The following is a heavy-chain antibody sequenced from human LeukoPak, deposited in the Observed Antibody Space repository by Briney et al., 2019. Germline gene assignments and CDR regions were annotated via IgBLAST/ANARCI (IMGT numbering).Heavy chain of an antibody. V-gene: IGHV3-21*05. CDR3: ARYARELDY. CDR1: GFTFSSHA. J-gene: IGHJ4*02. Sequence: GGSLRLSCAASGFTFSSHALSWVRQAPGKGLEYISYIGGSGGDITYADSVRGRFTVSRDNAKNSLYLQMNSLRVEDTAVYYCARYARELDYWGQGSLVTVSS. CDR2: IGGSGGDI. D-gene: IGHD2-2*01.